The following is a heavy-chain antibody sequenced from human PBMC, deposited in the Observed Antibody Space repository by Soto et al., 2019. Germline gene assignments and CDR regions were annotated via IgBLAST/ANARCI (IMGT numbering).Heavy chain of an antibody. J-gene: IGHJ4*02. CDR1: GDFISSYY. Sequence: QVQLQESGPGLVKPSETLSLTCAVSGDFISSYYCMWIRQTPGKGLESIGYLYYGRSANYNPSLKSRVTLSVDTSTNQCSLTLSSMTAADTAVYYCALRSMAVVPEYWGQGTLVTVSS. D-gene: IGHD3-22*01. CDR3: ALRSMAVVPEY. V-gene: IGHV4-59*01. CDR2: LYYGRSA.